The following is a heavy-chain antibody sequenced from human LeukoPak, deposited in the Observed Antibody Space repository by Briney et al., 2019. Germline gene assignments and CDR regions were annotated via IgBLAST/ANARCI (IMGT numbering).Heavy chain of an antibody. J-gene: IGHJ4*02. CDR2: ISGSGGST. D-gene: IGHD3-16*01. V-gene: IGHV3-23*01. Sequence: GGSLRLSCAASGFTFSSYAMSWVRQAPGKGLEWVSAISGSGGSTYYADSVKGRFTISRDNSKNTLYLQMNNLRAEDTAVYYCAKGLTYLGGFDYWGQGTLVTVSS. CDR3: AKGLTYLGGFDY. CDR1: GFTFSSYA.